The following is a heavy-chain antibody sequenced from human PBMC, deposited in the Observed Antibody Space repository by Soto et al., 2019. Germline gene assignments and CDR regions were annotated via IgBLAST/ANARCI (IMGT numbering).Heavy chain of an antibody. CDR2: IHYSGNT. Sequence: SETLSLTCTVSGGSVSSGGYYWTWIRQHPGKGLEWIGYIHYSGNTYYNPSLKSRVSISVDTSKSQFSLKLSSVTAADTAVYYCARDRYSYGFVDYWGQGTLVTVSS. CDR1: GGSVSSGGYY. D-gene: IGHD5-18*01. V-gene: IGHV4-31*03. CDR3: ARDRYSYGFVDY. J-gene: IGHJ4*02.